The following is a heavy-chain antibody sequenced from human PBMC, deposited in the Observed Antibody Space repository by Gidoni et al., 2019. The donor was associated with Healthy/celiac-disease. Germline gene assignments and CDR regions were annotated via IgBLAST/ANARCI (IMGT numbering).Heavy chain of an antibody. Sequence: EVQLLESGGGLVQPGGSLRLSCAASGFTFSSYAMSWVRQAPGKGLAWVSAISGSSGSTYYADSVKGRFTISRDNSKNTLYLQMNSLRAEDTAVYYCAKATFGGVIVIPYYFDYWGQGTLVTVSS. CDR2: ISGSSGST. D-gene: IGHD3-16*02. J-gene: IGHJ4*02. CDR3: AKATFGGVIVIPYYFDY. CDR1: GFTFSSYA. V-gene: IGHV3-23*01.